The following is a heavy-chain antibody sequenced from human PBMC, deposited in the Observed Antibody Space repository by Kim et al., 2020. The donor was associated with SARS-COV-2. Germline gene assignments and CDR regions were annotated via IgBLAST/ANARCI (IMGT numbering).Heavy chain of an antibody. CDR2: IYYSGST. Sequence: SETLSLTCTVSGGSISSYYWSWIRQPPGKGLEWIGYIYYSGSTNYNPSLKSRVTISVDTSKNQFSLKLSSVTAADTAVYYCARVRQSLRYFDWSKRDYYYYGMDVWGQGTTVTVSS. CDR1: GGSISSYY. D-gene: IGHD3-9*01. V-gene: IGHV4-59*01. J-gene: IGHJ6*02. CDR3: ARVRQSLRYFDWSKRDYYYYGMDV.